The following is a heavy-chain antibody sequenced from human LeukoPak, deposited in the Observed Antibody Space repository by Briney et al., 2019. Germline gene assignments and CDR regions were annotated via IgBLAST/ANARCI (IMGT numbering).Heavy chain of an antibody. D-gene: IGHD2-15*01. CDR2: IYHSGST. J-gene: IGHJ5*02. CDR1: GYSISSGYY. V-gene: IGHV4-38-2*02. Sequence: PSETLSLTCTVSGYSISSGYYWGWIRQPPGKGLEWIGSIYHSGSTYYNPSLKSRVTISVDTSKNQFSLNLSSVTAADTAVYYCATGGYCSGGSCSNWFDPWGQGTLVTVSS. CDR3: ATGGYCSGGSCSNWFDP.